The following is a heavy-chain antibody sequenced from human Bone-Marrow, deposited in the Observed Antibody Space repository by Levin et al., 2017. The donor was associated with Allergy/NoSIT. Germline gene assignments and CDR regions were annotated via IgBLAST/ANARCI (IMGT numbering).Heavy chain of an antibody. J-gene: IGHJ4*02. CDR2: INPNSGGT. V-gene: IGHV1-2*06. Sequence: ASVKVSCKASGYTFTGYYMHWVRQAPGQGLEWMGRINPNSGGTNYAQKFQGRVTMTRDTSISTAYMELSRLRSDDTAVYYCARDHRRAIFGVVIQYYFDYWGQGTLVTVSS. CDR3: ARDHRRAIFGVVIQYYFDY. D-gene: IGHD3-3*01. CDR1: GYTFTGYY.